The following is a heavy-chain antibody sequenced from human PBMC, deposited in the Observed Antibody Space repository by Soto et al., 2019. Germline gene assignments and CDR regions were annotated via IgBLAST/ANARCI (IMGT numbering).Heavy chain of an antibody. V-gene: IGHV1-46*01. Sequence: ASVKVSCKACGYTFTIYYMHLVRQAPGQWLEWMGIINPSGGITSYAQKFQGRVTMTRDTSTSTVYMELSSLRSEDTAVYYCARDVSLPYCSSTSCLSYYYGMDVWGQGTTVTVSS. J-gene: IGHJ6*02. CDR3: ARDVSLPYCSSTSCLSYYYGMDV. CDR2: INPSGGIT. D-gene: IGHD2-2*01. CDR1: GYTFTIYY.